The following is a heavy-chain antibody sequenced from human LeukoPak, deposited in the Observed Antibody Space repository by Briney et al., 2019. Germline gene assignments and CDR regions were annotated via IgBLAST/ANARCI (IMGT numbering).Heavy chain of an antibody. CDR1: GFTFSSYG. V-gene: IGHV3-74*01. CDR3: ASGYYGSGSYYNP. CDR2: ISGDERST. D-gene: IGHD3-10*01. J-gene: IGHJ5*02. Sequence: PGGSLRLSCAASGFTFSSYGMHWVRQAPGKGLVWVSRISGDERSTSYADSVKGRFTISRDNAKNTLYLQMNSLRAEDTAVYYCASGYYGSGSYYNPWGQGTLVTVSS.